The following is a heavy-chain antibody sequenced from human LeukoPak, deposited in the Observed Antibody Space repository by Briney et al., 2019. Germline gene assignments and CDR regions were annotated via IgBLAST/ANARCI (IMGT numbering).Heavy chain of an antibody. V-gene: IGHV3-23*01. J-gene: IGHJ3*02. Sequence: GGSLRLSCAASGFTFSSYAMSWVRQAPGKGLEWVSAISGSGGSTYYADSVKGRFTISRDNSKNTLYLQMNSLRAEDTAVYYCAKGDSCGYGNREDAFDIWGQGTMVTVSS. CDR1: GFTFSSYA. CDR3: AKGDSCGYGNREDAFDI. CDR2: ISGSGGST. D-gene: IGHD3-22*01.